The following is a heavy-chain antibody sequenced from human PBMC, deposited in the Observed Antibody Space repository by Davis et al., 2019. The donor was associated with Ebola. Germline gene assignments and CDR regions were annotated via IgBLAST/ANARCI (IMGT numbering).Heavy chain of an antibody. V-gene: IGHV1-46*01. CDR3: ARDSYTTFYNWFDP. CDR2: INPTGGTT. CDR1: GYTFTNYY. D-gene: IGHD3-16*01. Sequence: ASVKVSCKASGYTFTNYYIHWVRQAPGQGLEWMGIINPTGGTTNYAQKFQGRISMTRDTSTSTVYMELSSLKSEDTAVYYCARDSYTTFYNWFDPWGQGTLVTVSA. J-gene: IGHJ5*02.